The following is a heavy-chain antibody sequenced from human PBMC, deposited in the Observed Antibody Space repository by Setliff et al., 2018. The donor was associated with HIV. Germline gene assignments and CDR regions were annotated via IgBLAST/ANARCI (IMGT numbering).Heavy chain of an antibody. V-gene: IGHV4-59*01. Sequence: SETLSLTCTVSGGSISTYYWSWVRKPPGKGLEWIGYVYYSGSTSYSPSLRGRVTMSVDPSKNQFSLKVNSVTAADTAVYYCARYSDSRSDGNYYMDVWGKGTTVTVS. D-gene: IGHD3-3*01. J-gene: IGHJ6*03. CDR3: ARYSDSRSDGNYYMDV. CDR2: VYYSGST. CDR1: GGSISTYY.